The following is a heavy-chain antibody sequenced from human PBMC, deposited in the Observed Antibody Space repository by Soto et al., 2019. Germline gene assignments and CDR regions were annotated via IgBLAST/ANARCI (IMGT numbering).Heavy chain of an antibody. J-gene: IGHJ3*02. CDR3: AILSSYLHSGAYYNRHDAFDI. CDR2: IYPGDSDI. V-gene: IGHV5-51*01. CDR1: GYNFTNYW. D-gene: IGHD3-22*01. Sequence: GGSLKLSCQAFGYNFTNYWMGWVRQMPGKGLEWVGIIYPGDSDICYSESFQGEVIISADKSISTAYLQWSSLNASDTAMYYCAILSSYLHSGAYYNRHDAFDIWVQGAMVTVSS.